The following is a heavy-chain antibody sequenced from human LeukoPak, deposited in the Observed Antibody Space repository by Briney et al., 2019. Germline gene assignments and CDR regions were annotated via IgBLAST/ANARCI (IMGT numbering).Heavy chain of an antibody. J-gene: IGHJ4*02. V-gene: IGHV3-30*02. CDR2: IRYDGSNK. CDR1: GFIFSTYG. D-gene: IGHD3-10*02. Sequence: GGTLTLTCTASGFIFSTYGKHWVRHAPAQGLEWVAFIRYDGSNKYYADSAMSRFTISRDNSKNKLYSQMHSLRTAAATVFYYAKTYFNDDVGGGVESWGQGKLFTVSS. CDR3: AKTYFNDDVGGGVES.